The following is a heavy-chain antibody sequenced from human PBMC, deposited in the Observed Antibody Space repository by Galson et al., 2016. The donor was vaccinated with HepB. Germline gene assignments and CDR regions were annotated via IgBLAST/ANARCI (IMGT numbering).Heavy chain of an antibody. J-gene: IGHJ4*02. V-gene: IGHV3-66*01. CDR1: GVTVSNNY. CDR3: ARNVPVTKFGF. CDR2: IYSGGDT. Sequence: SLRLSCAASGVTVSNNYMSWVRQAPGKGLECVSLIYSGGDTHYADSVKGRFTISRDNSKNTVYLHMNSLRAEDTAVYYCARNVPVTKFGFWGQGTLVTVSS. D-gene: IGHD3-9*01.